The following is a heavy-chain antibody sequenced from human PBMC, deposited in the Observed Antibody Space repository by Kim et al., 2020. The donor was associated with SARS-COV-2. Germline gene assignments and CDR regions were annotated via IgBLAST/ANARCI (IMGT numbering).Heavy chain of an antibody. J-gene: IGHJ4*02. V-gene: IGHV4-59*08. Sequence: SQTLALTCTVSGGSISSYYWSWIRQPPGKGLEWIGYIYYSGSTNYNPSLKSRVTISVDTSKNQFSLKLSPVTAADTAVYYCARHAPPGTYYDFWSGYGVPDYWGQGTLVTVSS. CDR3: ARHAPPGTYYDFWSGYGVPDY. CDR2: IYYSGST. D-gene: IGHD3-3*01. CDR1: GGSISSYY.